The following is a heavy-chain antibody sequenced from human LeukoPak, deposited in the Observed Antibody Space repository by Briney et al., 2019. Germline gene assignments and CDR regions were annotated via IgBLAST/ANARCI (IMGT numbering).Heavy chain of an antibody. CDR1: GYTFTGYY. D-gene: IGHD1-7*01. CDR2: INPNSGGT. CDR3: ARVNRIRNWNYHLGY. V-gene: IGHV1-2*02. J-gene: IGHJ4*02. Sequence: ASVKVSCKASGYTFTGYYMHWVRQAPGQGLEWMGWINPNSGGTNYAQKFQGRVTMTRDTSISTAYMELSRLRSDDTAVYYCARVNRIRNWNYHLGYWGQGTLVTVSS.